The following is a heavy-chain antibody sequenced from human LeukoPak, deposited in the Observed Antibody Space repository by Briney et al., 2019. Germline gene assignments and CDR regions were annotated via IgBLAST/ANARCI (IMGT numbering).Heavy chain of an antibody. CDR1: GGSISNYY. CDR2: IYSSGTT. V-gene: IGHV4-4*07. Sequence: SETLSLTCTVSGGSISNYYWSWIRQPAGKGLEWIGRIYSSGTTIYNPSLKSRVTMSVDTSKNQFSLKLSSVTAADTAVYFCASGSSGYDPWGQGTLVTVSS. D-gene: IGHD5-12*01. J-gene: IGHJ5*02. CDR3: ASGSSGYDP.